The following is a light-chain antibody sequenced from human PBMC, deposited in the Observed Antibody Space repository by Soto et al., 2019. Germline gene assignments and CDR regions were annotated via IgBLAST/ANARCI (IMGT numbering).Light chain of an antibody. CDR2: STS. CDR3: QQNYRTPVT. J-gene: IGKJ5*01. CDR1: QGVSNY. Sequence: DIQMTQSPSPLSASVGDRVTITCQASQGVSNYLNWYQQKPGKAPKLLIYSTSTLHSGVPSRFSGSGSGTQFTLTISTLQPEDFATDYCQQNYRTPVTVGQGTRLEIK. V-gene: IGKV1-39*01.